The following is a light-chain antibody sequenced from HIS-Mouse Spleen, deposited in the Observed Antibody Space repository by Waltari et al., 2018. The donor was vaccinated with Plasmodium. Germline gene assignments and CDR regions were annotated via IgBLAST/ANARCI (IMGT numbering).Light chain of an antibody. CDR3: QQFNSYPQGT. CDR1: HGISSA. CDR2: DAV. Sequence: AIQLTQSPSSLSASVGDRVTITCRASHGISSALAWYQQKPGKAPKLLIYDAVSLESVVPSRCSGSGSGTEFTLTISSLQPEDFATYYCQQFNSYPQGTFGQGTRLEIK. V-gene: IGKV1-13*02. J-gene: IGKJ5*01.